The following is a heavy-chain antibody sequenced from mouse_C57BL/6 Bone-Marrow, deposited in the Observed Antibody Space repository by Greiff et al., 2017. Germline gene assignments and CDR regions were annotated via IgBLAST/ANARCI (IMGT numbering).Heavy chain of an antibody. D-gene: IGHD1-1*01. Sequence: EVKLQESGPGLVKPSQSLSLTCSVTGYSITSGYYWNWLRQFPGNKLEWMGYISYDGSNNYNPSLKNRISITRDTSKNQFFLKLNSVTTEDTATYYYATLLLLRFAYWGQGTLVTVSA. CDR3: ATLLLLRFAY. CDR1: GYSITSGYY. CDR2: ISYDGSN. V-gene: IGHV3-6*01. J-gene: IGHJ3*01.